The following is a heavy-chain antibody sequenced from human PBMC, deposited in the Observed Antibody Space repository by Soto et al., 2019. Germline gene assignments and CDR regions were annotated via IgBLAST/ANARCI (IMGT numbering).Heavy chain of an antibody. CDR3: ARHVDRELSAFDI. V-gene: IGHV4-39*01. Sequence: PSETLSLTCTVSGGSISSSSYCWGWIRQPPGKGLEWIGSIYYSGSTYYNPSLKSRVTISVDTSKNQFSLKLSSVTAADTAVYYCARHVDRELSAFDIWGQGTMVTVSS. D-gene: IGHD1-7*01. J-gene: IGHJ3*02. CDR1: GGSISSSSYC. CDR2: IYYSGST.